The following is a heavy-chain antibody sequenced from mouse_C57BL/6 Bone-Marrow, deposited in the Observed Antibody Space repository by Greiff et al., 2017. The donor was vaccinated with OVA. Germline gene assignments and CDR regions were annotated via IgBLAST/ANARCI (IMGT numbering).Heavy chain of an antibody. V-gene: IGHV3-6*01. CDR2: ISYDGSN. J-gene: IGHJ3*01. D-gene: IGHD2-4*01. CDR1: GYSITSGYY. CDR3: ARERRIYYDDDRAY. Sequence: EVKLMESGPGLVKPSQSLSLTCSVTGYSITSGYYWNWIRQFPGNKLEWMGYISYDGSNNYNPSLKNRISITRDTSKNQFCLKLNSVTTEDTATYYCARERRIYYDDDRAYWGQGTLVTGSA.